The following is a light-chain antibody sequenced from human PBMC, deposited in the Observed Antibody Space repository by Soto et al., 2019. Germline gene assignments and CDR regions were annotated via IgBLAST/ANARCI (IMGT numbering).Light chain of an antibody. CDR1: QSISNW. V-gene: IGKV1-5*01. CDR2: HAS. CDR3: QHYNSYSEA. J-gene: IGKJ1*01. Sequence: DIQMTQSPSALPASVGDRVTITCRASQSISNWLAWYQQKPGTAPKVLIYHASNLQSGVPSRFSGSGSGTDFTLTISSLQPEDFATYYCQHYNSYSEAFGQGTKVDIK.